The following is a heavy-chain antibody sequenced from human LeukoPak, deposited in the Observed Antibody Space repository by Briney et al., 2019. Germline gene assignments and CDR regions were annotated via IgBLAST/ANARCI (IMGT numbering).Heavy chain of an antibody. Sequence: PGGSLRLSCAASGFTFDDYAMHWVRQAPGKGLEWVSGISWNSGSIGYADSVKGRFTISRDNAKNSLYLQMNSLRAEDTAVYYCARDLGIVYYYGMDVWGQGTTVIVSS. CDR1: GFTFDDYA. J-gene: IGHJ6*02. V-gene: IGHV3-9*01. CDR3: ARDLGIVYYYGMDV. CDR2: ISWNSGSI. D-gene: IGHD7-27*01.